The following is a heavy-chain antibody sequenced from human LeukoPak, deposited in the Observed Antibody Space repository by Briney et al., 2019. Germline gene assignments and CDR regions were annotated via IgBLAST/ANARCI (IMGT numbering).Heavy chain of an antibody. D-gene: IGHD4-17*01. CDR3: ARHLPLTTDEFDP. Sequence: SETLSLTCAVSGYSISSGYYWGWIRQPPGQGLVWIGSIYHSGSTYYIPSLKSRVTISVDTSKNQFSLKLSSVTAADTAVYYCARHLPLTTDEFDPWGRGTLVTVSS. J-gene: IGHJ5*02. V-gene: IGHV4-38-2*01. CDR1: GYSISSGYY. CDR2: IYHSGST.